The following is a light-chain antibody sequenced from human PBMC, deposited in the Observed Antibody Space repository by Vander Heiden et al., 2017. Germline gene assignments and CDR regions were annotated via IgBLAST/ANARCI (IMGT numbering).Light chain of an antibody. CDR3: QQYDNTPVT. CDR1: QSLLYSSNNKNY. CDR2: WAS. Sequence: DIVMTPSPDSLAVSLGERATINCKSSQSLLYSSNNKNYLAWYQQKPGHPPRLLIYWASTRESGVPDRFSGSGSGTDFTLTISSLQAEDVAVYYCQQYDNTPVTFGQGTKVEIK. V-gene: IGKV4-1*01. J-gene: IGKJ1*01.